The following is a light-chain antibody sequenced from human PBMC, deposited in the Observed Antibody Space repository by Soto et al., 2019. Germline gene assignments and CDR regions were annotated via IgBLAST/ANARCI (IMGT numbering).Light chain of an antibody. V-gene: IGKV3-15*01. CDR3: QQYFRWPPWT. J-gene: IGKJ1*01. CDR1: QSVSTD. CDR2: GAS. Sequence: EFLVTESPATLSVSPGERFTLSCSSSQSVSTDLAWYQQKPGQAPRLLIYGASIRAIGVPDRFSGGGSGTDFSLTISSLQSEDSAVYYCQQYFRWPPWTFGQGTKVDIK.